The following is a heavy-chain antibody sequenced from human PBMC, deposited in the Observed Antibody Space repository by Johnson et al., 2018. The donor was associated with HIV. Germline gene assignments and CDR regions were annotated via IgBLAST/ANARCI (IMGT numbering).Heavy chain of an antibody. CDR1: GFTFDDYG. CDR3: ARDNIYGSAWGDAFDI. Sequence: VQLVESGGGVVRPGGSLRLSCVASGFTFDDYGMSWVRQAPWKGLEWVSGINWNGGSTGYADSVKGRFTISRDNAKNSLYLQMNSLRAEDTALYYCARDNIYGSAWGDAFDIWGQGTMVTVSS. J-gene: IGHJ3*02. CDR2: INWNGGST. D-gene: IGHD6-19*01. V-gene: IGHV3-20*04.